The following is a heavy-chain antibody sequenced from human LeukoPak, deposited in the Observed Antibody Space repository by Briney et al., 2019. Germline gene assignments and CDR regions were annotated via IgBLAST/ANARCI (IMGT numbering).Heavy chain of an antibody. D-gene: IGHD3-3*01. Sequence: GGSLRPSCAVSGFTFSSYSMSWVRQAPGKGLEWVSSISRSSSYIYYADSVKGRFTISRDNAKNSLYLQMNSLRAEDTAVYYCARDYDFWSGLDCWGQGTLVTVSS. CDR1: GFTFSSYS. CDR3: ARDYDFWSGLDC. J-gene: IGHJ4*02. V-gene: IGHV3-21*01. CDR2: ISRSSSYI.